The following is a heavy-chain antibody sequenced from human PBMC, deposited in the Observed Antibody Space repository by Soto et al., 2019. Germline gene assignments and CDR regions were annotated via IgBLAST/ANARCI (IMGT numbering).Heavy chain of an antibody. CDR3: ARLPDPYSSGYYYFDY. CDR2: IYYSGST. D-gene: IGHD3-22*01. CDR1: GGSISSYY. V-gene: IGHV4-59*01. Sequence: SETLSLTCTVSGGSISSYYWSWIRQPPGKGLEWIGYIYYSGSTNYNPYLKSRVTISVDTSKNQFSLKLSSVTAADTAVYYCARLPDPYSSGYYYFDYWGQGTLVTVSS. J-gene: IGHJ4*02.